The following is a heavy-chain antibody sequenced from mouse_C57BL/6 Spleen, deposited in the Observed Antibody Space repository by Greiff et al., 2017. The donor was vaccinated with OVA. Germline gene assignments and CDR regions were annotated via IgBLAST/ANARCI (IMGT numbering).Heavy chain of an antibody. J-gene: IGHJ4*01. CDR3: ARDLPYDYGGGVYAMDY. Sequence: EVQLQESGPGLVKPSQSLSLTCSVTGYSITSGYYWNWIRKFPGNKLEWMGYISYDGSNNYNPSLKNRISITRDTSKNQFFLKLNSVTTEDTATYYCARDLPYDYGGGVYAMDYWGQGTSVTVSS. D-gene: IGHD2-4*01. V-gene: IGHV3-6*01. CDR1: GYSITSGYY. CDR2: ISYDGSN.